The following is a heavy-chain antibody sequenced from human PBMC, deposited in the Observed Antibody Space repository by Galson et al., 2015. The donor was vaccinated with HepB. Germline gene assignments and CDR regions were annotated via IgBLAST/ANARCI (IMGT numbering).Heavy chain of an antibody. CDR2: ISSSRSTI. Sequence: SLSLSCAASGFTFSRHSMNWVRQAPGKGLEWISYISSSRSTIFYAHSVKGRFTISRDNANDSLYLEMTGLRVEDTAVYYCARDYGSDYADGSGYDYWGRGTLVTVSS. V-gene: IGHV3-48*01. CDR3: ARDYGSDYADGSGYDY. CDR1: GFTFSRHS. J-gene: IGHJ4*01. D-gene: IGHD3-22*01.